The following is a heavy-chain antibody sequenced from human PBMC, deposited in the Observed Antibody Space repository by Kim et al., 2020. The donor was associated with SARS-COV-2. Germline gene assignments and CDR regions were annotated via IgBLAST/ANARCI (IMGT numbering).Heavy chain of an antibody. CDR2: INIGNDNT. D-gene: IGHD4-17*01. V-gene: IGHV1-3*04. J-gene: IGHJ4*02. CDR1: GYTFTNYA. Sequence: ASVKVSCKASGYTFTNYAMHWVRQAPGQRLEWMGWINIGNDNTKYSQNFQGRVTIRRDTSASTVYMELSSLRSEDTAVYYCARRGGGTTVITPGFFDYWGQGTLVTVSS. CDR3: ARRGGGTTVITPGFFDY.